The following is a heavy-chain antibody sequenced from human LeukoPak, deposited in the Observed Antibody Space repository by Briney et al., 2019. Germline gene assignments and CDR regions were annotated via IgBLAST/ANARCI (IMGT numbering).Heavy chain of an antibody. J-gene: IGHJ5*02. CDR1: GVSFSGYY. CDR3: ASLLNGGVAHWFDP. V-gene: IGHV4-34*01. D-gene: IGHD2-8*02. CDR2: IYYSGNT. Sequence: SETLSLTCAVYGVSFSGYYWGWIRQPPGKGLEWIGNIYYSGNTYYNPSLKGRVAMSIDTSKNHFSLKLSSVTAADTAVYYCASLLNGGVAHWFDPWGQGTQVTVSS.